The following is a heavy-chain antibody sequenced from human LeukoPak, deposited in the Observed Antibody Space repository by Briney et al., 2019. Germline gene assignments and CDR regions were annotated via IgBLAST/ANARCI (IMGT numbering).Heavy chain of an antibody. J-gene: IGHJ4*02. Sequence: ASVKVSCKASGGTFSSYAFSWVRQAPGQELEWMGGIIPIVGTTNYAQMFQGRVTITADESTSTAYMELSSLRSEDTAVYYCARGGYYCDSSGYSHLPDYWGQGTLVTVSA. V-gene: IGHV1-69*13. D-gene: IGHD3-22*01. CDR2: IIPIVGTT. CDR1: GGTFSSYA. CDR3: ARGGYYCDSSGYSHLPDY.